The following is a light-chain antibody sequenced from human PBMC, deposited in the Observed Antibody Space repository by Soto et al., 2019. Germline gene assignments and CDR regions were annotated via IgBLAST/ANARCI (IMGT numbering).Light chain of an antibody. CDR3: GADHGSGSNDV. V-gene: IGLV9-49*01. Sequence: QLVLTQPPSASASLGASVTLTCTLSSGYSNYKVDWYQQRPGKGPRFVMRVGTGGIVGSKGDGIPDRFSVLGSGLNRYLTIKNIQEEDESDYHCGADHGSGSNDVFGTGTKLTVL. CDR2: VGTGGIVG. J-gene: IGLJ1*01. CDR1: SGYSNYK.